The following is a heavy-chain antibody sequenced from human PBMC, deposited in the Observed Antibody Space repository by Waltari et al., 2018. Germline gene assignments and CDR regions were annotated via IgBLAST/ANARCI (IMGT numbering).Heavy chain of an antibody. V-gene: IGHV4-59*01. CDR2: IYYSGST. J-gene: IGHJ4*02. CDR1: GGSISSYY. CDR3: ARAGIVGAPQNYVDY. Sequence: QVQLQESGPGLVKPSETLSLTCTVSGGSISSYYWSWIRQPPGKGLEWIGYIYYSGSTNYNPSLKSRVTISVDTSKNQFSLKLSSVTAADTAVYYCARAGIVGAPQNYVDYWGQGTLVTVSS. D-gene: IGHD1-26*01.